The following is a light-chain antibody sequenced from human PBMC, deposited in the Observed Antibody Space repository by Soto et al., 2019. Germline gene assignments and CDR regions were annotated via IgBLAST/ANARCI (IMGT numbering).Light chain of an antibody. J-gene: IGLJ2*01. Sequence: QSVLTQPTSASGTPGQRVTISCSGSSSNIGSNYVYWYQQLPGTAPKLLIYRNNQRPSGVPDRFSGSKSGTSASLAISGLRSEDEADYYCAAWDDSLRGPVFGGGTKLTVL. V-gene: IGLV1-47*01. CDR3: AAWDDSLRGPV. CDR2: RNN. CDR1: SSNIGSNY.